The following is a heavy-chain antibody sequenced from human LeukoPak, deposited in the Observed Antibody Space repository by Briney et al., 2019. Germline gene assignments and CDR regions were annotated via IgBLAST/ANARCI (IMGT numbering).Heavy chain of an antibody. D-gene: IGHD3-10*01. CDR2: INHSGST. CDR3: ARGVLLWFGELLAAGYHYYYGMDV. V-gene: IGHV4-34*01. CDR1: GGSFSGYY. J-gene: IGHJ6*02. Sequence: SETLSLTCAVYGGSFSGYYWSWIRQPPGKGLEWIGEINHSGSTNYSPSLKSRVTISVDTSKNQFSLKLSSVTAADTAVYYCARGVLLWFGELLAAGYHYYYGMDVWGQGTTVTVSS.